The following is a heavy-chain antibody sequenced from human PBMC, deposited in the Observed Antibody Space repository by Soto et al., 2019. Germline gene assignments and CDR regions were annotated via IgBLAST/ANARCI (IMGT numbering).Heavy chain of an antibody. CDR2: IFYLGSS. CDR1: GDSIISSDFY. D-gene: IGHD3-3*02. V-gene: IGHV4-39*01. J-gene: IGHJ5*02. Sequence: SETLSLTCTVSGDSIISSDFYWGWVRQPPGKGLEWIGSIFYLGSSYYNPSLKSRVTMSVDTSKNQFSLRLRSVTAADTALYFCARNSLALRKNNWFDPWGQGIMVTVSS. CDR3: ARNSLALRKNNWFDP.